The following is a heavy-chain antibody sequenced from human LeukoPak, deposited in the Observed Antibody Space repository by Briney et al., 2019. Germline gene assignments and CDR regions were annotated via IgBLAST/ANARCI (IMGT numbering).Heavy chain of an antibody. CDR1: GYTFTGYY. CDR2: INPNSGGT. CDR3: ARDQGTAVTTDHYYYYMDV. Sequence: EASVKVSCKASGYTFTGYYMHWVRQAPGQGLEWMGWINPNSGGTNYAQKFQGRVTMTRDTSISTAYMELSRLRSDDTAVYYCARDQGTAVTTDHYYYYMDVWGKGTTVTVSS. V-gene: IGHV1-2*02. D-gene: IGHD4-11*01. J-gene: IGHJ6*03.